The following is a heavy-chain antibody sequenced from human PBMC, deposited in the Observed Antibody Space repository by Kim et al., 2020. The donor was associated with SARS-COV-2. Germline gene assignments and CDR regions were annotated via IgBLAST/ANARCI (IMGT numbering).Heavy chain of an antibody. J-gene: IGHJ5*02. CDR3: TRGWLGRADH. CDR1: GFNFSTYE. Sequence: GGSLRLSCAALGFNFSTYEINWVRQPPGKGLEWISYISNSGSATYYAESVKGRFAISRDNAENSLTLQINSLRVEDTATYYCTRGWLGRADHWGQGTLVT. V-gene: IGHV3-48*03. D-gene: IGHD3-10*01. CDR2: ISNSGSAT.